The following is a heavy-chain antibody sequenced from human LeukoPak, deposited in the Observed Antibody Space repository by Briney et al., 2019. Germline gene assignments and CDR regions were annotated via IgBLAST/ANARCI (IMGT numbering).Heavy chain of an antibody. J-gene: IGHJ4*02. CDR1: GFTFSSYA. D-gene: IGHD1-26*01. CDR3: AREWELLNDY. V-gene: IGHV3-23*01. CDR2: ISGSGGST. Sequence: GGSLRLSCAASGFTFSSYAMSWVRQAPGKGLEWVSAISGSGGSTYYADSVKGRFTISRDNAKNSLYLQMNSLRVEDTAVYYCAREWELLNDYWGQGTLVTVSS.